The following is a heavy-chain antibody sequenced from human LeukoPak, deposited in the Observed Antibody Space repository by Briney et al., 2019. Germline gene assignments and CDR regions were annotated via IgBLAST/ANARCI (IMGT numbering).Heavy chain of an antibody. Sequence: PGGSLRLSCAASGFTFSSYAMSWVRQAPGKGLEWVSGISGSTYYADSVKGRFTISRDNSKNTLYLQMNSLRAEDTAVYYCAKTGDFWSGYIYFDYWGQGTLVTVSS. CDR3: AKTGDFWSGYIYFDY. D-gene: IGHD3-3*01. CDR1: GFTFSSYA. J-gene: IGHJ4*02. V-gene: IGHV3-23*01. CDR2: ISGST.